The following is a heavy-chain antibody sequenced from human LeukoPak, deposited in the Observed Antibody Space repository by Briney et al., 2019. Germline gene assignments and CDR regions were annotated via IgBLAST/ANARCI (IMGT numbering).Heavy chain of an antibody. D-gene: IGHD3-3*01. J-gene: IGHJ5*02. Sequence: GASVKVSCKASGYTFTSYYMHWVRQAPGQGLEWMGIINPSGGSTSYAQKFQGRVTMTRDMSTSTVYMELSSLRSDDTAVYYCARRRSITIFGVVRIGGGNWFDPWGQGTLVTVSS. V-gene: IGHV1-46*01. CDR3: ARRRSITIFGVVRIGGGNWFDP. CDR2: INPSGGST. CDR1: GYTFTSYY.